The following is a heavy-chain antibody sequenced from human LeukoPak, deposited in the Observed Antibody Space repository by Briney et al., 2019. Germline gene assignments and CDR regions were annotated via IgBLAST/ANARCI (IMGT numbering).Heavy chain of an antibody. CDR2: IKQDGSEK. V-gene: IGHV3-7*01. CDR3: ARGLMGTGYSYGYGGIDY. CDR1: GFTFSSYW. D-gene: IGHD5-18*01. Sequence: GGSLTLACAASGFTFSSYWMSWVRQAPGKGMEWVANIKQDGSEKYYVDSVKGRFTISRDNAKNSLYLQMNSLRAEDTAVYYCARGLMGTGYSYGYGGIDYWGQGTLVTVSS. J-gene: IGHJ4*02.